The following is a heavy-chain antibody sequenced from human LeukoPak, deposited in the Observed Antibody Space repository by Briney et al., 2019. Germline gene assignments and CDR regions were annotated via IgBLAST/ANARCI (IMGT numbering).Heavy chain of an antibody. V-gene: IGHV3-43*01. J-gene: IGHJ3*02. CDR2: ISWDGGST. D-gene: IGHD3-3*01. CDR1: GFTFDDYT. CDR3: AKDWSGRGYGAFDI. Sequence: PGGSLRLSCAASGFTFDDYTMHRVRQAPGKGLEWVSLISWDGGSTYYAYSVKGRFTISRDNSKNSLYLQMNSLRTEDTALYYCAKDWSGRGYGAFDIWGQGTMVTVSS.